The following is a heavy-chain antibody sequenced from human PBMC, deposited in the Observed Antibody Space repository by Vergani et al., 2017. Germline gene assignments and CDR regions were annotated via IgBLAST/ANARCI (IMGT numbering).Heavy chain of an antibody. Sequence: QVHLQESGPGLVRPAQTLSLTCSVSGGSVRTRIGYYWTWIRQPAGKTLEWIGEIFSSGTTNYNPSFKNRVTMSVDTSKNQFSLKLNSVTAADTAVYYCARGSRAEGGSGPDKWGQGTLVTVSS. J-gene: IGHJ4*02. CDR3: ARGSRAEGGSGPDK. CDR1: GGSVRTRIGYY. CDR2: IFSSGTT. V-gene: IGHV4-61*02. D-gene: IGHD6-13*01.